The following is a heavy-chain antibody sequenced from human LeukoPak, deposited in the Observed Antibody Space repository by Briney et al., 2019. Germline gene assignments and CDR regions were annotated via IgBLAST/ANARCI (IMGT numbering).Heavy chain of an antibody. Sequence: SETLSLTCAVSGYSISSGYYWGWIRQPPGKGLEWIGSIYHSGSTYYNPSLKSRVTISVDTSKNQFSLKLSSVTAADTAVYYCALLYCSGGSCYSVGAFDIWGQGTMVTVSS. CDR3: ALLYCSGGSCYSVGAFDI. V-gene: IGHV4-38-2*01. CDR1: GYSISSGYY. D-gene: IGHD2-15*01. J-gene: IGHJ3*02. CDR2: IYHSGST.